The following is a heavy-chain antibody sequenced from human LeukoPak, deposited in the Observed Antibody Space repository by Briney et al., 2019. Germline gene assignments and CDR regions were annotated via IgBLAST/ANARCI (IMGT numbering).Heavy chain of an antibody. CDR3: ARQGYSSASRFDY. CDR1: GYTFTNYW. CDR2: IYAGDSDT. D-gene: IGHD6-25*01. V-gene: IGHV5-51*07. J-gene: IGHJ4*02. Sequence: GESLKISWKGSGYTFTNYWIGWVHQMPGKGLEWMGIIYAGDSDTRYSPSFQGQVTISADKSTSSAYLQWSSLKASDTAMYYCARQGYSSASRFDYWGQGTLVTVSS.